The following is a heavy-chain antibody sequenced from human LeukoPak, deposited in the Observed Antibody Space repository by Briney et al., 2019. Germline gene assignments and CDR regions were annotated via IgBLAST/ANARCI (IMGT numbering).Heavy chain of an antibody. CDR2: MNPNSGNT. D-gene: IGHD3-10*01. CDR3: ARELWFGELVAFDI. CDR1: GYTFTSYD. J-gene: IGHJ3*02. Sequence: ASVKVSCKASGYTFTSYDINWVRQATGQGLEWMGWMNPNSGNTGYAQKFQGRVTMTRNTPISTAYMELSSLRSEDTAVYYCARELWFGELVAFDIWGQGTMVTVSS. V-gene: IGHV1-8*01.